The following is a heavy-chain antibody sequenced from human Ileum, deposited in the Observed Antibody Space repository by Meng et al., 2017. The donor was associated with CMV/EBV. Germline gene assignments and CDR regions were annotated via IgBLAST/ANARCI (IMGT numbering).Heavy chain of an antibody. CDR3: ARGCSSTNCYGVF. D-gene: IGHD2-2*01. V-gene: IGHV1-2*02. Sequence: ASVKVSCKASGYTFTGYYMHWVRQAPGQGLECMGWINPNSGGTNCAQKFQGRVTMTTDTSITTAYMELSRLRSDDTAMYYCARGCSSTNCYGVFWGQGTLVTVSS. CDR2: INPNSGGT. J-gene: IGHJ4*02. CDR1: GYTFTGYY.